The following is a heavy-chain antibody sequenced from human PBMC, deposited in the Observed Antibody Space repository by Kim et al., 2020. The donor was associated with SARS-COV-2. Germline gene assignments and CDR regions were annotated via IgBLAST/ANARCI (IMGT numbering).Heavy chain of an antibody. V-gene: IGHV4-39*01. CDR2: LNHSGTT. CDR1: GDSITSPYYY. CDR3: AKPRCAGEGGNGSN. J-gene: IGHJ1*01. D-gene: IGHD4-17*01. Sequence: SETLSLTCTVSGDSITSPYYYWVWNRQPPGRELEWVGSLNHSGTTFYNPTLKSRITVSMDTTKNQFYLRLKSVTAEDTAEYSCAKPRCAGEGGNGSNWG.